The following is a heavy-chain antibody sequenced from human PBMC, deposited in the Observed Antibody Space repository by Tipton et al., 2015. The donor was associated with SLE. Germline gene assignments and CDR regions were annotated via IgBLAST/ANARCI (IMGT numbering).Heavy chain of an antibody. CDR1: GYSISSGYY. V-gene: IGHV4-38-2*01. CDR2: IYHSGST. CDR3: ARLAGDLGFEYYFDY. D-gene: IGHD6-19*01. Sequence: LRLSCAVSGYSISSGYYWGWIRQPPGKGLEWIGSIYHSGSTYYNPSLKSRVTISVDTSKNQFSLKLSSVTAADTAVYYCARLAGDLGFEYYFDYWGQGTLVTVSS. J-gene: IGHJ4*02.